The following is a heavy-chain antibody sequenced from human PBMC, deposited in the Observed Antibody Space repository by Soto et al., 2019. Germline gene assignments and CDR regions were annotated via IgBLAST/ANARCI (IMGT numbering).Heavy chain of an antibody. V-gene: IGHV2-26*01. D-gene: IGHD6-13*01. J-gene: IGHJ4*02. Sequence: QVTLKQSGPVLVKPTETLTLTCTVSGFSLSNSRMGVSWIRQPPGKALEWLAHIFSNDEKSYSTSLKSRLTISKDTSKSQVVLTMTNMDPVYTATYFCARVLISAAAYYFDYWGQGTLVTVSS. CDR1: GFSLSNSRMG. CDR3: ARVLISAAAYYFDY. CDR2: IFSNDEK.